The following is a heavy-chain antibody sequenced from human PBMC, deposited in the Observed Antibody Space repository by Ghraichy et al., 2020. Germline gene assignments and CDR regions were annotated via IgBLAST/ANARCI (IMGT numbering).Heavy chain of an antibody. Sequence: GESLNISCAASGFTFSSYAMSWVRQAPGKGLEWVSAISGSGGSTYYADSVKGRFTISRDNSKNTLYLQMNSLRAEDTAVYYCAKFLGGVLDYWGQGTLVTVSS. CDR2: ISGSGGST. D-gene: IGHD3-16*01. J-gene: IGHJ4*02. V-gene: IGHV3-23*01. CDR1: GFTFSSYA. CDR3: AKFLGGVLDY.